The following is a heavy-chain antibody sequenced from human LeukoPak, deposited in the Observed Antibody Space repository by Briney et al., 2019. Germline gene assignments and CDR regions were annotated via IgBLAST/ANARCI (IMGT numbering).Heavy chain of an antibody. D-gene: IGHD6-19*01. J-gene: IGHJ6*03. V-gene: IGHV3-7*01. CDR3: ARVVSGWDDYYYYYMDV. CDR1: GFTFSSYW. Sequence: PGGSLRLSCAASGFTFSSYWMSWVRQAPGKGLEWVANIKQDGSEKYYVDSVKGRFTISRDNAKNSLYLQMNSLRAEDTAVYYCARVVSGWDDYYYYYMDVWGKGTTVTVSS. CDR2: IKQDGSEK.